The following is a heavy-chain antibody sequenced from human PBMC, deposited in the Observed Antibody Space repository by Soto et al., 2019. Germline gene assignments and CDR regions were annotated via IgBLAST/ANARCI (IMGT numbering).Heavy chain of an antibody. D-gene: IGHD3-22*01. CDR3: AVGPDYYDSSGNLN. J-gene: IGHJ4*02. Sequence: SVKVSCKASGGTFSSYAISWVRQAPGQGLEWMGGIIPIFGTANYAQKFQGRVTITADESTSTAYMELSSLRSEDTAVYYCAVGPDYYDSSGNLNWGQGTLVTVS. CDR2: IIPIFGTA. CDR1: GGTFSSYA. V-gene: IGHV1-69*13.